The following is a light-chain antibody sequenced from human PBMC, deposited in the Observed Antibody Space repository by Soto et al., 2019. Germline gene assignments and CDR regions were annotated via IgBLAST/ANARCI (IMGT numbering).Light chain of an antibody. CDR1: QTVSSYF. CDR2: GTS. Sequence: EIVLTQSPGTLSLSPWERATLSCRASQTVSSYFLAWYQQKPGQAPRLLIYGTSNRATGIPDRFSGSGSGTDFTLTISRMQPEDFAVYYCQHYGGSPLYSFGQGTKLEI. J-gene: IGKJ2*01. V-gene: IGKV3-20*01. CDR3: QHYGGSPLYS.